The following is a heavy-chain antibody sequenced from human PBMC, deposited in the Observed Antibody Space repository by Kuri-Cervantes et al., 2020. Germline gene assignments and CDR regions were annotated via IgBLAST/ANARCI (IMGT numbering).Heavy chain of an antibody. J-gene: IGHJ4*02. CDR2: ISSSSSTI. CDR3: VASSVIAPFY. D-gene: IGHD2/OR15-2a*01. CDR1: GFTFSSYS. Sequence: GESLKISCAASGFTFSSYSMNWVRQAPGKGLEWVSYISSSSSTIYYADSVKGRFTISRDNSKNTLYLQMNSLRAEDTAVYYCVASSVIAPFYWGQGTLVTVSS. V-gene: IGHV3-48*01.